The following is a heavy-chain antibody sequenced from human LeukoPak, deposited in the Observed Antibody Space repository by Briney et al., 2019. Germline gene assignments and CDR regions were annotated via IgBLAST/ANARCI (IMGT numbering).Heavy chain of an antibody. CDR1: GFTFSNYW. CDR2: IKEDGSEK. CDR3: ARDLSGVPGYTYGRGIDY. Sequence: WGSLRLSCAASGFTFSNYWMSWVGQAPGKGREGVANIKEDGSEKYYVDSVKGRFTISRDNAKTSLYLQMNRLRAEDTAVYYCARDLSGVPGYTYGRGIDYWGQGTLVTVSS. V-gene: IGHV3-7*01. J-gene: IGHJ4*02. D-gene: IGHD5-18*01.